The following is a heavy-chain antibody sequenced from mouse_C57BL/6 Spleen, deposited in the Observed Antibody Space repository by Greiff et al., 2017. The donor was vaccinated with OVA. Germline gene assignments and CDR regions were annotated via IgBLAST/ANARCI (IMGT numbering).Heavy chain of an antibody. V-gene: IGHV1-15*01. Sequence: VQLQQSGAELVRPGASVTLSCKASGYTFTDYEMHWVQQTPVHGLEWIGAIDPETGGTAYNQKVKGKAILTADKSSSTSYMELLSLTSEYSAVYYGTRGLDLGSSYYFDYWGQGTTLTVSS. CDR1: GYTFTDYE. J-gene: IGHJ2*01. CDR3: TRGLDLGSSYYFDY. D-gene: IGHD1-1*01. CDR2: IDPETGGT.